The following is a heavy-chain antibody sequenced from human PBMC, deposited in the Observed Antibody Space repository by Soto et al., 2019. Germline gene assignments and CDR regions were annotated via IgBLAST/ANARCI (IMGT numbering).Heavy chain of an antibody. J-gene: IGHJ6*02. CDR2: ISTYNGNT. CDR3: GRDLYQSVFYYGMDV. CDR1: GYTFTIYG. D-gene: IGHD2-2*01. V-gene: IGHV1-18*01. Sequence: VSVKVSCKASGYTFTIYGISWVRQAPGQGLEWMGWISTYNGNTNYAQKLQGRVTMTTDTSTSTAYMELRSLRSDDTAVYYCGRDLYQSVFYYGMDVWGQGTTVTVSS.